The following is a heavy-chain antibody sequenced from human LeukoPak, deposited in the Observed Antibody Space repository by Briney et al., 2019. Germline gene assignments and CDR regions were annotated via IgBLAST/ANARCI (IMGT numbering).Heavy chain of an antibody. V-gene: IGHV4-39*01. J-gene: IGHJ5*02. CDR1: GGSISSSSYY. Sequence: SETLSLTCTVSGGSISSSSYYWGWIRQPPGKGLEWIGSIYYSGSTYYNPSLKSRVTISVDTSKNQFSLKLSSVTAADTAVYYCARHRGYSYWFDPWAQGTLVTVSS. CDR3: ARHRGYSYWFDP. D-gene: IGHD6-13*01. CDR2: IYYSGST.